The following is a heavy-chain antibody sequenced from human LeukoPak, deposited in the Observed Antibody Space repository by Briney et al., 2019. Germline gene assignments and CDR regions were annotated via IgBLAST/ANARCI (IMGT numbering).Heavy chain of an antibody. CDR1: GYTFTNYE. CDR2: INPSGGST. V-gene: IGHV1-46*01. D-gene: IGHD3-3*01. CDR3: ARSGVGNWFDP. Sequence: ASVKVSCKASGYTFTNYEINWVRQVTGQGLEWMGIINPSGGSTSYAQKFQGRVTMTRDTSTSTVYMELSSLRSEDTAVYYCARSGVGNWFDPWGQGTLVTVSS. J-gene: IGHJ5*02.